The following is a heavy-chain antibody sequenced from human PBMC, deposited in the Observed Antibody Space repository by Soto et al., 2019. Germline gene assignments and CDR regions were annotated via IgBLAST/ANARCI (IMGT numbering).Heavy chain of an antibody. J-gene: IGHJ4*02. V-gene: IGHV1-69*01. Sequence: QVQLVQSGAEVKKPGSSVKVSCKASGGTFSSYAISWVRQAPGQGLEWMGGIIPIFGTANYAQKFQGRVTITADESTSTAYMELSSLRSEDTDLYYCAIPHVIDTAMVTRGALDYWGQGTLVTVSS. CDR1: GGTFSSYA. CDR3: AIPHVIDTAMVTRGALDY. CDR2: IIPIFGTA. D-gene: IGHD5-18*01.